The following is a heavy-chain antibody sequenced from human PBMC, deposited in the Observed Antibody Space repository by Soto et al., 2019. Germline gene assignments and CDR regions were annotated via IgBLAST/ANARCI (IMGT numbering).Heavy chain of an antibody. CDR1: GGSISSGGYY. J-gene: IGHJ5*02. Sequence: QVQLQESGPGLVKPSQTLSLTCTVSGGSISSGGYYWSWIRQHPGKVLEWIGYIYYSGSTYYNPSLKSRATISVDTSKNQSSLKLSSVTAADTAVYYCARVGGINWFDPWGQGTLVTVSS. V-gene: IGHV4-31*03. CDR2: IYYSGST. D-gene: IGHD1-20*01. CDR3: ARVGGINWFDP.